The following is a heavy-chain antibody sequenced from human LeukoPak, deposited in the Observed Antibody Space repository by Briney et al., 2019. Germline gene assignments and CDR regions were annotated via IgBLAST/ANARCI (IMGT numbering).Heavy chain of an antibody. D-gene: IGHD4-11*01. CDR1: GYTFANYY. J-gene: IGHJ4*02. V-gene: IGHV1-46*01. CDR3: ARRGWSVTTGIDY. CDR2: INPSGGST. Sequence: ASVKISCKASGYTFANYYIHLVRQAPGQGLEWMGLINPSGGSTNYAQKFQGRVTMTRDTSTTTVYMELSSLSSEDTAVYYCARRGWSVTTGIDYWGQGTLVTVSS.